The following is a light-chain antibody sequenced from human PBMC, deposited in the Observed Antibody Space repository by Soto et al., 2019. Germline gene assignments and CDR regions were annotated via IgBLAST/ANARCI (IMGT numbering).Light chain of an antibody. V-gene: IGKV1-39*01. CDR1: QSISSY. Sequence: DIQMTQSPSSLSASVGDRVTITCRASQSISSYLNWYQQIPGKAPKXLIYSASSLQSGVPPRFSGSGSGTDLTLTISSLQPEDFETYYCQQSYSIQGTFGQGTKVDIK. J-gene: IGKJ1*01. CDR2: SAS. CDR3: QQSYSIQGT.